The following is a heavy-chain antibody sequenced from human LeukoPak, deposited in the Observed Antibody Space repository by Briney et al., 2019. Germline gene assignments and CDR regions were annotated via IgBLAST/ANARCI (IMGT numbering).Heavy chain of an antibody. D-gene: IGHD3-22*01. Sequence: GGSLRLSCAASGFTFSSYGMHWVRQAPGKGLEWVAVISYDGSNKYYADSVKGRFTISRDNSKNTLYLQMNSLRAEDTAVYYCARQGEYDSFDYWGQGTLVTVSS. CDR3: ARQGEYDSFDY. CDR2: ISYDGSNK. V-gene: IGHV3-30*03. J-gene: IGHJ4*02. CDR1: GFTFSSYG.